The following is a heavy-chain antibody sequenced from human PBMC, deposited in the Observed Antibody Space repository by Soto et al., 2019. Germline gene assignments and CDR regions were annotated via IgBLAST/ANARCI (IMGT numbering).Heavy chain of an antibody. CDR2: IYYSGST. J-gene: IGHJ6*02. D-gene: IGHD5-12*01. Sequence: SETLSLTCTVSGGSISSYYWSWIRQPPGKGLEWIGYIYYSGSTNYNPSLKSRVTISVDTSENQFSLKLSSVTAADTAVYYCARGQFVDIVATAYYGMDVWGQGTTVTVSS. V-gene: IGHV4-59*01. CDR3: ARGQFVDIVATAYYGMDV. CDR1: GGSISSYY.